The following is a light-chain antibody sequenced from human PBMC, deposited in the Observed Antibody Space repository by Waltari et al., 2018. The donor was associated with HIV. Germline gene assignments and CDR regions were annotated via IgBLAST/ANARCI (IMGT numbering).Light chain of an antibody. J-gene: IGLJ2*01. Sequence: QAVVTQEHALTVSPGGTVTRTCGSRPGPVTRSRYPHWFQQKPGQAPRALIYDTNNKPSWTPARFSGSLLGGKAALTLSGAQPEDEADYFCLLSYSGARPAIFGGGTKLSVL. CDR2: DTN. CDR3: LLSYSGARPAI. V-gene: IGLV7-46*01. CDR1: PGPVTRSRY.